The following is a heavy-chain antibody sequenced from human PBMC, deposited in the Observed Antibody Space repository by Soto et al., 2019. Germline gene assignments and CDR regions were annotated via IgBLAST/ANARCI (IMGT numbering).Heavy chain of an antibody. V-gene: IGHV4-31*03. J-gene: IGHJ4*02. Sequence: PSETLSLTCTVSGGSISSGGYYWSWIRQHPGKGLEWIGYIYYSGSTYDNPSLKSRVTISVDTSKNQFSLKLSSVTAADTAVYYCARGSGWLADYWGQGTLVTVSS. D-gene: IGHD6-19*01. CDR3: ARGSGWLADY. CDR2: IYYSGST. CDR1: GGSISSGGYY.